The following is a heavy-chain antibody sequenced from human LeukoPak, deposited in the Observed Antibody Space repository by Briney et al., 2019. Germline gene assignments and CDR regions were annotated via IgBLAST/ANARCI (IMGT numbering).Heavy chain of an antibody. V-gene: IGHV3-30-3*01. CDR2: ISYDGSNK. CDR3: ARAVAGTHWLDP. J-gene: IGHJ5*02. CDR1: GFTFSSYA. D-gene: IGHD6-19*01. Sequence: GRSLRLSCAASGFTFSSYAMHWVRQSPGKGLEWVTVISYDGSNKYYADSVKGRFTISRDNSKNTVYLQMNSLRAEDTAVYYCARAVAGTHWLDPWGQGTLVTVSS.